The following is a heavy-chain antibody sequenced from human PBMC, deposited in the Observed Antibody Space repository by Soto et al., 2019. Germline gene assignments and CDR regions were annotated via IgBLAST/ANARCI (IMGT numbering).Heavy chain of an antibody. D-gene: IGHD2-15*01. CDR2: INAGNGNT. CDR1: GYTFTSYA. V-gene: IGHV1-3*01. CDR3: ARYTCSGGSCYSAEFDY. J-gene: IGHJ4*02. Sequence: ASVKVSCKASGYTFTSYAMHWVRQAPGQRLEWMGWINAGNGNTKYSQKLQGRVTITTDTSASTAYMELSSLRSEDTAVYYCARYTCSGGSCYSAEFDYWGQGTLVTVSS.